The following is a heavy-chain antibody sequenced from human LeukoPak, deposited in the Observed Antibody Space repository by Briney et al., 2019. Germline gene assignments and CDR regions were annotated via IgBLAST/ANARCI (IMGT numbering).Heavy chain of an antibody. CDR3: ARTLIDYGDYLRGMDV. V-gene: IGHV1-69*13. D-gene: IGHD4-17*01. CDR1: GGTFSRYA. CDR2: IIPIFGTA. J-gene: IGHJ6*02. Sequence: SVKVPFKASGGTFSRYAISWVRQAPGQGLEWMGGIIPIFGTANYAQKFQGRVTITADESTSTAYMELSSLRSEDTAVYYCARTLIDYGDYLRGMDVWGQGTTVTVSS.